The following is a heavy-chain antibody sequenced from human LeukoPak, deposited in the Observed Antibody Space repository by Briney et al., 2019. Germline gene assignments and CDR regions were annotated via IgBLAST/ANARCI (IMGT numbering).Heavy chain of an antibody. D-gene: IGHD5-24*01. CDR1: GGSISSGDYY. CDR2: IYYSGST. Sequence: SQTLSLTCTVSGGSISSGDYYWSWIRQPPGKGLEWIGSIYYSGSTYYNPSLKSRVTISVDTSKNQFSLKLSSVTAADTAVYYCARQKGMTTKSYDYWGQGTLVTVSS. J-gene: IGHJ4*02. V-gene: IGHV4-39*01. CDR3: ARQKGMTTKSYDY.